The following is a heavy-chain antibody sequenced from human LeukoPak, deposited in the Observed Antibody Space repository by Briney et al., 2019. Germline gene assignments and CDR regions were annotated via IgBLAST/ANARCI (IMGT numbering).Heavy chain of an antibody. CDR1: GFTVGSNY. CDR3: VAVTTPYYYYGMDV. J-gene: IGHJ6*02. CDR2: IYSGGST. D-gene: IGHD4-17*01. Sequence: GGSLRLSCAASGFTVGSNYMSWVRQAPGKGLEWVSVIYSGGSTYYADSVKGRFTISRHNSKNTLYLQMNSLRAEDTAVYYCVAVTTPYYYYGMDVWGQGTTVTVSS. V-gene: IGHV3-53*04.